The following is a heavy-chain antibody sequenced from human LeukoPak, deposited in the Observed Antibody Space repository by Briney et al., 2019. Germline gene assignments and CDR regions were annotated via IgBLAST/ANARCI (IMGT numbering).Heavy chain of an antibody. CDR1: GXTFSYYE. CDR2: ISTSGTTL. J-gene: IGHJ6*02. V-gene: IGHV3-48*03. D-gene: IGHD5-12*01. CDR3: ARRATMTYYAMDV. Sequence: GGSLRLSCAASGXTFSYYELNWVRQAPGKGLEWVSYISTSGTTLYYADSVKGRFTISRDNAENSLYLQMNRLRAEDAAVYYCARRATMTYYAMDVWGQGTTVTVSS.